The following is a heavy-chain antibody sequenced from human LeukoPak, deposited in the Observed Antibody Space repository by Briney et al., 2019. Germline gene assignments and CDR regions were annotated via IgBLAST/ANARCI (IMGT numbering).Heavy chain of an antibody. J-gene: IGHJ6*02. V-gene: IGHV1-18*01. CDR2: INPSGGTT. D-gene: IGHD6-13*01. CDR3: ARDLLVAAAAPWGMDV. CDR1: GYTFTSYG. Sequence: ASVKVSCKASGYTFTSYGISWVRQAPGQGLEWMGIINPSGGTTSYAQTLQGRVTMTTDTSTSTAYMELRSLRSDDTAVYYCARDLLVAAAAPWGMDVWGQGTTVTVSS.